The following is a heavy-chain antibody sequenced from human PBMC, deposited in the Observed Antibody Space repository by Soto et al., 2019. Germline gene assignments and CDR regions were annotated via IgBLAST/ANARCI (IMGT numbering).Heavy chain of an antibody. V-gene: IGHV4-30-2*03. J-gene: IGHJ5*02. Sequence: PSETLSLTCAVSGASISSAGYSWSWIRQPPGKGLEWIGSIYYSGSTYYNPSLKSRVTISVDTSKNQFSLKLSSVTAADTAVYYCALEYRSGSWFDPWGQGTLVTVSS. CDR3: ALEYRSGSWFDP. D-gene: IGHD6-25*01. CDR2: IYYSGST. CDR1: GASISSAGYS.